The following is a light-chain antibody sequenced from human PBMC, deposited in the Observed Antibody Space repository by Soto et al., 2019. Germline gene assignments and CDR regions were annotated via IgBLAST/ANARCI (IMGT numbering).Light chain of an antibody. J-gene: IGLJ1*01. CDR2: EVS. Sequence: QSVLTQPASVSGSPGQSITLSCIGTSSDVGGYNYVAWYQQHPGKAPKLMIYEVSNRPSGVSNRFSGSKSGNTAYLTISGLQAEDEADYYCSSYTSSSTLYVFGTGTKVTVL. V-gene: IGLV2-14*01. CDR3: SSYTSSSTLYV. CDR1: SSDVGGYNY.